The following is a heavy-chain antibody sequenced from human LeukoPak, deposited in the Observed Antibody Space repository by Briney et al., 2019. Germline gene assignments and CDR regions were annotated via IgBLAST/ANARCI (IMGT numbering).Heavy chain of an antibody. CDR3: AISLVLRYFDWLPGT. CDR1: GYTFTSYG. CDR2: ISAYNGNT. Sequence: WASVKVSCKASGYTFTSYGISWVRQAPGQGLEWMGWISAYNGNTNYAQKLQGRVTMTTDTSTSTAYMELSSLRSEDTAVYYCAISLVLRYFDWLPGTWGQGTLVTVSS. J-gene: IGHJ4*02. D-gene: IGHD3-9*01. V-gene: IGHV1-18*01.